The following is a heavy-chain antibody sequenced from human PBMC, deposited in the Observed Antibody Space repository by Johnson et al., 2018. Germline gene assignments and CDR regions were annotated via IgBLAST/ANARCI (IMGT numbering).Heavy chain of an antibody. CDR3: AKDISYDSSGNYRMDV. CDR1: GFTFDDYA. D-gene: IGHD3-22*01. CDR2: ISWNNGTI. J-gene: IGHJ6*04. V-gene: IGHV3-9*01. Sequence: VQLVQSGGGVVQSGRSLRLSCAASGFTFDDYAMHWVRQAPGKGLEWVSGISWNNGTIGYADSVKGRFTISSDNAKNSLYLQMNSLRAEDTALYYCAKDISYDSSGNYRMDVWGKGTTVTVFS.